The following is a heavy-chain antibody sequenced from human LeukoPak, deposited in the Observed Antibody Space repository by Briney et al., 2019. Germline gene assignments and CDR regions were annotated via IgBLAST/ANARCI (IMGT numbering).Heavy chain of an antibody. Sequence: GGSLRLSCAASGFTFSSYAMSWVRQAPGKGLEWVSFISGSGGSTYYADSVKGRFTISRDNSKNTLYLRMNSLRAEDTAVYYCAKMSVVSIACRPVSLDYWGQGTLVTVSS. CDR2: ISGSGGST. CDR1: GFTFSSYA. CDR3: AKMSVVSIACRPVSLDY. V-gene: IGHV3-23*01. D-gene: IGHD6-6*01. J-gene: IGHJ4*02.